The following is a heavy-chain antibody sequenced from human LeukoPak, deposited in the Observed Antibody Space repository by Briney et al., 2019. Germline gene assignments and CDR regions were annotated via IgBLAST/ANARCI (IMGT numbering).Heavy chain of an antibody. J-gene: IGHJ5*02. CDR2: IRDGGTT. V-gene: IGHV4-39*01. CDR1: GDSINFNIYY. Sequence: SETLSLTCNVFGDSINFNIYYWGWIRQSPGKGLEWIGSIRDGGTTYYNPSLRGRVTISGDTSRNQFSLNLNSVTAADTAVYYCARRSYGYSFDPWGQGILVTVSS. D-gene: IGHD5-18*01. CDR3: ARRSYGYSFDP.